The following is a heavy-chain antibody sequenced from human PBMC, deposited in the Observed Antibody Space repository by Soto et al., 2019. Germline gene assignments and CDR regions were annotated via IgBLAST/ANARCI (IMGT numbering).Heavy chain of an antibody. CDR2: IIPILGIA. D-gene: IGHD6-19*01. CDR3: ARDASSGSEYFPH. V-gene: IGHV1-69*02. Sequence: EASVKVSCKASGGTFSSYTISWVRQAPGQGLEWMGRIIPILGIANYAQKFQGRVTITADKSTSTAYMELSSLRSEDTAVYYCARDASSGSEYFPHWGQGTLVTVSS. CDR1: GGTFSSYT. J-gene: IGHJ1*01.